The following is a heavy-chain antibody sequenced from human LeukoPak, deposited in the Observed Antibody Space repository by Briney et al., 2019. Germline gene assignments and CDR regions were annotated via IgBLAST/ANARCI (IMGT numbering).Heavy chain of an antibody. V-gene: IGHV3-64*01. J-gene: IGHJ1*01. Sequence: GGSLRLSCAASGFTFRSYGMHWVRQAPGKGLEYVSAISSNGGRTYYANSVKGRFTISRDDSRNTLYLQMGSLRAEDMAVYYCATYYYDSGGFHFHHWGQGTLVTVSS. CDR1: GFTFRSYG. D-gene: IGHD3-22*01. CDR3: ATYYYDSGGFHFHH. CDR2: ISSNGGRT.